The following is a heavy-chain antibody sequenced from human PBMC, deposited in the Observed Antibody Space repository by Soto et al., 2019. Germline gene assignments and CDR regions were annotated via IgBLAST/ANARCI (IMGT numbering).Heavy chain of an antibody. CDR2: ISSSGSTI. J-gene: IGHJ3*02. Sequence: GGSLRLSCAASGFTFSDYYMSWIRQAPGKGLEWVSYISSSGSTIYYADSVKGRFTISRDNAKNSLYLQMNSLRAEDTAVYYCARVIQDDFWSGLHDAFDIWGQGTMVTVSS. CDR3: ARVIQDDFWSGLHDAFDI. V-gene: IGHV3-11*01. D-gene: IGHD3-3*01. CDR1: GFTFSDYY.